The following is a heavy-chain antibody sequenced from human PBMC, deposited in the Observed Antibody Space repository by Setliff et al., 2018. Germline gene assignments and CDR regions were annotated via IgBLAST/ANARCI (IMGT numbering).Heavy chain of an antibody. V-gene: IGHV4-59*08. CDR1: GGSISTYY. J-gene: IGHJ4*02. D-gene: IGHD7-27*01. Sequence: SETLSLTCTVSGGSISTYYWSWIRQPPGKGLEWIGYIHYSGSTNYNPSPKSRVTMSGDTSKNQFSLKLSSVTAADTAVYYCARYPSKLPELGIYGCFDYWGQGTLVTVSS. CDR3: ARYPSKLPELGIYGCFDY. CDR2: IHYSGST.